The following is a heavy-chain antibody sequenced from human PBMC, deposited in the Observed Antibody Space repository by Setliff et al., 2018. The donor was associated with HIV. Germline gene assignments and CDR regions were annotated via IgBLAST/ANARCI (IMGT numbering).Heavy chain of an antibody. CDR2: IFASGTT. V-gene: IGHV4-4*07. Sequence: SETLSLTCTVSGGSLGGYYWSWIRQPAGKRLEWIGRIFASGTTNYNPPLKSRVSMSIDTSKDQFSLNLNSVTAADTAVYFCARDRSNYGSGSSAYNWFDSWGRGTLVTVSS. J-gene: IGHJ5*01. CDR3: ARDRSNYGSGSSAYNWFDS. D-gene: IGHD3-10*01. CDR1: GGSLGGYY.